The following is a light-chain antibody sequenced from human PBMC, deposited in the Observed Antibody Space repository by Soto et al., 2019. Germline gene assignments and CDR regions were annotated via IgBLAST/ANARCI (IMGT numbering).Light chain of an antibody. J-gene: IGKJ4*01. V-gene: IGKV3-11*01. CDR1: QSVSSF. CDR3: QHRSNWPRLT. Sequence: EIELTQSPATLSLSPGERATLSCRASQSVSSFLVWYQQKPGQAPRLLIYDAVNRVTGIPARFSGSGSGTDFTLPISSLEPEDVAVYYCQHRSNWPRLTFGGGTKVEIK. CDR2: DAV.